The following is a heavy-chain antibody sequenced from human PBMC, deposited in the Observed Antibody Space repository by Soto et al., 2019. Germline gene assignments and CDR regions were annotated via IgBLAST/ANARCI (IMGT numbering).Heavy chain of an antibody. J-gene: IGHJ4*02. D-gene: IGHD1-26*01. CDR3: ARGTQMGAFDY. V-gene: IGHV3-53*01. CDR2: IYSGGST. CDR1: GFTVSSNY. Sequence: GGSLRLSCAASGFTVSSNYMSWVRQAPGKGLEWVSVIYSGGSTYYADSVKGRFSISRDNSKNTLYLQMNSLRAEDTAVYYCARGTQMGAFDYWGQGTLVTVSS.